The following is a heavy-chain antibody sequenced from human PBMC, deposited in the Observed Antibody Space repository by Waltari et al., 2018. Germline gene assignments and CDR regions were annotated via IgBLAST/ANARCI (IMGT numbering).Heavy chain of an antibody. CDR1: GFTFSSYA. J-gene: IGHJ4*02. V-gene: IGHV3-30-3*01. CDR2: ISYDGSNK. Sequence: QVQLVESGGGVVQPGRSLRLSCAASGFTFSSYAMHWVRQAPGKGLEWVAVISYDGSNKYYADSVKGRFTISRDNSKNTLYLQMNSLRAEDTAVYYCAAGRRALYYFDYWGQGTLVTVSS. D-gene: IGHD3-10*01. CDR3: AAGRRALYYFDY.